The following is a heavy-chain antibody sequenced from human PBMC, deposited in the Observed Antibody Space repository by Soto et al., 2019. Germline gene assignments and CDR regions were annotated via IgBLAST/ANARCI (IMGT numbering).Heavy chain of an antibody. Sequence: SLRLSCAASGFTFSSYAMHWVRQAPGKGLEWVAVISYDGSNKYYADSVKGRFTISRDNSKNTLYLQMNSLRLEDTAAYYCARPLWRDDYNWGYFDLWGRGTLVTVSS. CDR1: GFTFSSYA. J-gene: IGHJ2*01. CDR3: ARPLWRDDYNWGYFDL. CDR2: ISYDGSNK. D-gene: IGHD4-4*01. V-gene: IGHV3-30-3*01.